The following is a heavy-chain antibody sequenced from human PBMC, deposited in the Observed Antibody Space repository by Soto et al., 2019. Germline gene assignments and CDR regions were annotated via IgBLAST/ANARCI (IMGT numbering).Heavy chain of an antibody. CDR1: GGTFSSYA. CDR3: ARSSTKRACFDP. V-gene: IGHV1-69*13. CDR2: IIPIFGTA. J-gene: IGHJ5*02. D-gene: IGHD2-8*01. Sequence: SVKVSCKASGGTFSSYAISWVRQAPGQGLEWMGGIIPIFGTANYAQKFQDRVTITADESTSTAYMELSSLKSEDTAVYFCARSSTKRACFDPWGQGTLITVSS.